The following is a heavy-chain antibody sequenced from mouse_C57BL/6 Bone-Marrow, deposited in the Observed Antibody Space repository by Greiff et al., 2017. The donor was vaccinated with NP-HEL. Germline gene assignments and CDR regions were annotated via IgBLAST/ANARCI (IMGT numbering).Heavy chain of an antibody. V-gene: IGHV5-15*01. Sequence: EVTLMESGGGLVQPGGSLKLSCAASGFTFSDYGMAWVRQAPRKGPEWVAFISNLAYRIYYADTVTGRFTISRENAKNTLYLEMSSLRSEDTAMYYCARRRLRRDYAMDYWGQGTSVTVSS. CDR1: GFTFSDYG. CDR3: ARRRLRRDYAMDY. D-gene: IGHD2-4*01. CDR2: ISNLAYRI. J-gene: IGHJ4*01.